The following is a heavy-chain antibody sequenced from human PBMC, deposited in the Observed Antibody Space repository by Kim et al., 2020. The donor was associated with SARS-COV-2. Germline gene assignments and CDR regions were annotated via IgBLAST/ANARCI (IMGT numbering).Heavy chain of an antibody. CDR3: ARHYYDSSGYYFAS. CDR2: IYYSGST. CDR1: GGSISSYY. Sequence: SETLSLTCTVSGGSISSYYWSWIRQPPGKGLEWIGYIYYSGSTNYNPSLKSRVTISVDTSKNQFSLKLSSVTAADTAVYYCARHYYDSSGYYFASWGQGT. J-gene: IGHJ5*02. D-gene: IGHD3-22*01. V-gene: IGHV4-59*08.